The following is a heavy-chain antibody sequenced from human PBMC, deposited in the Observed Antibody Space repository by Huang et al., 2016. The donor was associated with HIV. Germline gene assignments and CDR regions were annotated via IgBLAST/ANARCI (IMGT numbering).Heavy chain of an antibody. Sequence: QLQLQESGPGLVKPSETLSLTCTVSGGSIRSSSYYWGWIRQPPGKGLEWIGSIYHSRTTYYDPAHKSRVTKSGDTSRTQCSLKLSSVTAADTAVYYCAAHGRIVGIPAAPLRFDPWGQGTLVTVSS. V-gene: IGHV4-39*01. CDR1: GGSIRSSSYY. CDR3: AAHGRIVGIPAAPLRFDP. CDR2: IYHSRTT. J-gene: IGHJ5*02. D-gene: IGHD6-13*01.